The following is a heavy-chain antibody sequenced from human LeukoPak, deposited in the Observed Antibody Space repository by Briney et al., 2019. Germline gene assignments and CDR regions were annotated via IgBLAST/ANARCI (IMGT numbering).Heavy chain of an antibody. CDR3: AREDYGSNWFDP. J-gene: IGHJ5*02. CDR2: ISSSGSTI. D-gene: IGHD4/OR15-4a*01. CDR1: GFTFSSYE. Sequence: PGGSLRLSCAASGFTFSSYEMNWVRQAPGKGLEWVSYISSSGSTIYYADSVKGRFTISRDNAKNSLYLQMNSLRAEDTAVYYCAREDYGSNWFDPWGQGTLVTVSS. V-gene: IGHV3-48*03.